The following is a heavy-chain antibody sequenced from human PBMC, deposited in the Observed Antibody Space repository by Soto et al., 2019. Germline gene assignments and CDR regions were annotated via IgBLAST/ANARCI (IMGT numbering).Heavy chain of an antibody. D-gene: IGHD2-2*01. CDR1: PFSFSSYT. CDR3: AKAHIRAMDSFDS. J-gene: IGHJ4*02. CDR2: ISGSGGAK. Sequence: PGRSLRLSCAASPFSFSSYTMSWVRYVPEKTLELFSTISGSGGAKSYADSVKGRFTTSRDNSKNKLYLQVNSLRADDTAVYYCAKAHIRAMDSFDSWGQEALV. V-gene: IGHV3-23*01.